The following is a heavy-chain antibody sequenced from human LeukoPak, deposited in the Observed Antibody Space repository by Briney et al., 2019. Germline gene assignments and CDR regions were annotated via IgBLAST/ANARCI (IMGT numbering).Heavy chain of an antibody. D-gene: IGHD1-26*01. CDR2: ISSSGSTI. J-gene: IGHJ4*02. CDR1: GFTFSDYY. V-gene: IGHV3-11*01. Sequence: PGGSLRLSCAASGFTFSDYYMSWIRQAPGKGLEWVSYISSSGSTIYYADSVKGRFTISRDNSKNTLYLQMNSLRAEDTAVYYCAKFLRYSRYWFDYWGQGTLVTVSS. CDR3: AKFLRYSRYWFDY.